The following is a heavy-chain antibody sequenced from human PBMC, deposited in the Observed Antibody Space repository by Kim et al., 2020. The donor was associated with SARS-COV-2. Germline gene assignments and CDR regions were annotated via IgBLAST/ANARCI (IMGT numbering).Heavy chain of an antibody. J-gene: IGHJ4*02. D-gene: IGHD6-19*01. Sequence: SETLSLTCTVSGGPITTYYWSWLRQTPGQGLEWIGYIHYTGSTKYNPSLKSRVTISVDTSKNQFSLQLTSVTAADTAVYYCARGGWYSAYRGQGTLVTVSS. V-gene: IGHV4-59*01. CDR3: ARGGWYSAY. CDR1: GGPITTYY. CDR2: IHYTGST.